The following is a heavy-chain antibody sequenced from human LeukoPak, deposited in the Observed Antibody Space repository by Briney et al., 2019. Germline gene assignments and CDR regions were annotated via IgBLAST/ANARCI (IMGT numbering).Heavy chain of an antibody. V-gene: IGHV3-21*01. J-gene: IGHJ5*02. CDR3: ARRAGGVAAAAP. D-gene: IGHD6-13*01. Sequence: GGSLRLSCAASGFTFSSYSMNWVRQAPGKGLEWVSSISSSSSYIYYADSVKGRFTISRDNAKNSLYLQMNSLRAEDTAVYYCARRAGGVAAAAPWGQGTLVTVSS. CDR1: GFTFSSYS. CDR2: ISSSSSYI.